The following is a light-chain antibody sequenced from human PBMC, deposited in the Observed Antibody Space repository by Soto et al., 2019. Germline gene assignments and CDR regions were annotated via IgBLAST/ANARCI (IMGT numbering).Light chain of an antibody. Sequence: DIQMTQSPSSLSASVGDRVIMTCRASQRISRYLNWYQHNPGKAPKLLIYAASGLQTGVPSRISGSGSLTDVTLTIAILHPEDVATYYCQQSYSTPFTFGGRTKVAIK. J-gene: IGKJ4*02. CDR2: AAS. CDR1: QRISRY. V-gene: IGKV1-39*01. CDR3: QQSYSTPFT.